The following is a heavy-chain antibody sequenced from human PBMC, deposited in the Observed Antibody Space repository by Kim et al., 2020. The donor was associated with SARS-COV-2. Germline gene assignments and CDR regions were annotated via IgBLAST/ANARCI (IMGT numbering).Heavy chain of an antibody. CDR3: ARARHGSGTYFHY. Sequence: SETLSLTCTVSGGSISSDCYYWSWHRQGTGKEREWIGYYYDNGSTNYTPSLKRRITISIYTSKNPFSLNFTSVTAAAADFCYCARARHGSGTYFHYWGQG. J-gene: IGHJ4*02. D-gene: IGHD3-10*01. CDR1: GGSISSDCYY. V-gene: IGHV4-61*03. CDR2: YYDNGST.